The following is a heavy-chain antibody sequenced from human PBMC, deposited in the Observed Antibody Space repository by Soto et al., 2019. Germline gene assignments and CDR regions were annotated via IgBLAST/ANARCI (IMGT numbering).Heavy chain of an antibody. V-gene: IGHV4-34*01. J-gene: IGHJ6*02. CDR3: ARQGPDRYDYYYYGMDV. CDR1: GGSFSGYY. D-gene: IGHD3-9*01. CDR2: IYYSGIT. Sequence: PSETLSLTCAVYGGSFSGYYLSWSRQPPGPGLEWIEEIYYSGITCYNPSLKGRVTISVYTSKNQFSLKLSSVTAADTAVYYCARQGPDRYDYYYYGMDVWGPGTTVTVSS.